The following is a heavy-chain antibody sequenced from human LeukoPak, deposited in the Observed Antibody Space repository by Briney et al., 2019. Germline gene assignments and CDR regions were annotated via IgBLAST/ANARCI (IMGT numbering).Heavy chain of an antibody. Sequence: PSETLSLTCTVSGGSISSSSYYWGWIRQPPGKGLEWIGSIYYSGSTNYNPSLKSRVTISVDTSKNQFSLKLSSVTAADTAVYYCARGFIHGSGSYYLQPWGQGTLVTVSS. D-gene: IGHD3-10*01. J-gene: IGHJ5*02. CDR3: ARGFIHGSGSYYLQP. CDR2: IYYSGST. CDR1: GGSISSSSYY. V-gene: IGHV4-39*07.